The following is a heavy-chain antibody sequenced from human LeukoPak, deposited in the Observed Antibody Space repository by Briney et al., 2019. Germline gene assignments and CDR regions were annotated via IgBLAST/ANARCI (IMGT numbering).Heavy chain of an antibody. V-gene: IGHV4-4*07. J-gene: IGHJ4*02. CDR1: GGSISSYY. CDR3: ASFVGAATTSHIDY. CDR2: IYTSGST. D-gene: IGHD1-26*01. Sequence: SETLSLTCTVSGGSISSYYWSWIRQPAGKGLEWIGRIYTSGSTDYNPSLKSRLTMSVDTSNNQFSLNLSSVTAADTAVYYCASFVGAATTSHIDYWGQGTLVTVSS.